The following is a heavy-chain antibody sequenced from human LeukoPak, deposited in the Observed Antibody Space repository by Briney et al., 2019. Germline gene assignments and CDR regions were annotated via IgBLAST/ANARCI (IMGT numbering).Heavy chain of an antibody. Sequence: PGGSLRLSCAASGFTSSSYGMHWVRQAPGKGLEWVAVISYDGSNKYYADSVKGRFTISRDNSKNTLYLQMNSLRAEDTAVYYCASPARCIQLWYSFDYWGQGTLVTVSS. J-gene: IGHJ4*02. D-gene: IGHD5-18*01. CDR2: ISYDGSNK. CDR3: ASPARCIQLWYSFDY. V-gene: IGHV3-30*03. CDR1: GFTSSSYG.